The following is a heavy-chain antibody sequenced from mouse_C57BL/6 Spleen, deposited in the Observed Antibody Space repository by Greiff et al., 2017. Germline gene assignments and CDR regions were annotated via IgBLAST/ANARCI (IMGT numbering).Heavy chain of an antibody. J-gene: IGHJ2*01. V-gene: IGHV1-5*01. CDR2: IYPGNSDT. CDR3: TRFLSAGYDYDSYYFDY. Sequence: VQLQQSGTVLARPGASVKMSCKTSGYTFTSYWMHWVKQRPGQGLEWIGAIYPGNSDTSYNQKFKGKAKLTAVTSASTAYMELSSLTNEDSAVYYGTRFLSAGYDYDSYYFDYWGQGTTLTVSS. CDR1: GYTFTSYW. D-gene: IGHD2-4*01.